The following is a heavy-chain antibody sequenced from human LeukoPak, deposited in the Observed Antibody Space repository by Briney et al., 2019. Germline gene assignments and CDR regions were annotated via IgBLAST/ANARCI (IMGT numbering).Heavy chain of an antibody. J-gene: IGHJ3*02. CDR1: GGSISSSTNW. D-gene: IGHD6-13*01. Sequence: PSETLSLTCAVSGGSISSSTNWWSWVRQPPGKGLEWIGEINHSGSTNYNPSLKSRATISVDTSKNQFSLKLSSVTAADTAVYYCAGTYSLYDAFDIWGQGTMVTVSS. CDR3: AGTYSLYDAFDI. V-gene: IGHV4-4*02. CDR2: INHSGST.